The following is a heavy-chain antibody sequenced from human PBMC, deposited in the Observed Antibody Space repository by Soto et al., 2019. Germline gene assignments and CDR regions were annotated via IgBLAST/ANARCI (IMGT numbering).Heavy chain of an antibody. CDR1: GGTFSMYG. D-gene: IGHD3-16*01. CDR3: ARAAYTSMATPWFDP. Sequence: QVQLVQSGAEVKKPGSSVKVSCKASGGTFSMYGISWVRQAPGQGLEWMGGIIPISGTPNYAQKFQGRVTITADESTSTGYMELSSLRSEDTAVYYCARAAYTSMATPWFDPWGQGTLVTVSS. CDR2: IIPISGTP. V-gene: IGHV1-69*01. J-gene: IGHJ5*02.